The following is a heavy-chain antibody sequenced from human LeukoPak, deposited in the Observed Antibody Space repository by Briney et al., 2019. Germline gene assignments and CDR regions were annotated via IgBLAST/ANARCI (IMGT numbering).Heavy chain of an antibody. D-gene: IGHD2-2*01. V-gene: IGHV1-2*02. Sequence: ASVKVSCKASGYAFTGYYMHWVRQAPGQGLEWMGGINPNSGGTNYAQKFQGRVTMTRDTSISTDYMEPSRLRSDDTAVYYCARGPIVVVPAEHYYFDYWGQGTLVTVSS. CDR3: ARGPIVVVPAEHYYFDY. CDR2: INPNSGGT. CDR1: GYAFTGYY. J-gene: IGHJ4*02.